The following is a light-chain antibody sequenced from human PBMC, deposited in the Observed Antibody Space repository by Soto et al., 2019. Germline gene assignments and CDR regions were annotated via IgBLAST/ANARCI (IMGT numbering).Light chain of an antibody. V-gene: IGKV3-20*01. CDR1: QSVRASY. J-gene: IGKJ1*01. CDR2: AAS. CDR3: QQYGSSPEWT. Sequence: IVLPQSPGTLSLSPGEGATLSCRASQSVRASYLAWYQQSPGQPPRPLIYAASSRATGIPDRFSGSGSGTDFTLTISRLEPEDFAVYYCQQYGSSPEWTFGQGTKVDI.